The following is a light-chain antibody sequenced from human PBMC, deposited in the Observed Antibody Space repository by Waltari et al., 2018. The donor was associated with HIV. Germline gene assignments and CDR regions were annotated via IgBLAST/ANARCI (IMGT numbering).Light chain of an antibody. CDR3: QQTYSIPPT. Sequence: DIVMIQYPDSLAVSLGERATIKCKSRQNVFYSSNNRNYLSWYQQKPGQPPKLIFYWASSRQSGVPDRFSGSGSGTDFTLTISSLQAEDVAVYFCQQTYSIPPTFGGGTKVEI. J-gene: IGKJ4*01. CDR2: WAS. CDR1: QNVFYSSNNRNY. V-gene: IGKV4-1*01.